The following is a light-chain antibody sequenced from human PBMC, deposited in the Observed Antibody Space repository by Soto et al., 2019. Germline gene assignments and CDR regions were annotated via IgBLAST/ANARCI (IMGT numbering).Light chain of an antibody. CDR3: QQRSNWPT. CDR2: AAS. V-gene: IGKV1-39*01. Sequence: DIQMTQSPSSLSASVGDRVTITCRASQSISSYLNWYQQKPGKAPNLLIYAASTLQSGVPSRFSGSGSGTDFTLTIRSLQPEDFAVYYCQQRSNWPTFGQGTKVDIK. CDR1: QSISSY. J-gene: IGKJ1*01.